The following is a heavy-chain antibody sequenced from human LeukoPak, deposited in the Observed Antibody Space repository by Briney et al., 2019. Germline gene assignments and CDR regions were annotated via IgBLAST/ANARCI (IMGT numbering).Heavy chain of an antibody. J-gene: IGHJ5*02. D-gene: IGHD6-19*01. Sequence: GGSLRLSCAASGFTFSSYAMSWVRQAPGKGLEWVSSISSSSSYIYYADSVKGRFTISRDNAKNSLYLQMNSLRAEDTAVYYCARGIAVALYNWFDPWGQGTLVTVSS. V-gene: IGHV3-21*01. CDR2: ISSSSSYI. CDR3: ARGIAVALYNWFDP. CDR1: GFTFSSYA.